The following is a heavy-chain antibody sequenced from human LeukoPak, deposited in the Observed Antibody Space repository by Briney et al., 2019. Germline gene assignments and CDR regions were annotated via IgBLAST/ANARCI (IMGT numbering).Heavy chain of an antibody. J-gene: IGHJ4*02. CDR1: GGSISSYY. CDR3: ARQGYYDFWSGYEY. Sequence: SETLSLTCTVSGGSISSYYWSWIRQPPGKGLEWIGYIYYSGSTNYNPSLKSRVTISVDTSKNQFSLKLSSVTAADTAVYYCARQGYYDFWSGYEYWGQGTLVTVSS. CDR2: IYYSGST. D-gene: IGHD3-3*01. V-gene: IGHV4-59*08.